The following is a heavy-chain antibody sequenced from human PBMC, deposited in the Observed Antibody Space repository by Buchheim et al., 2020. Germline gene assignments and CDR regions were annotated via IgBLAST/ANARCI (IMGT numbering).Heavy chain of an antibody. D-gene: IGHD5-12*01. V-gene: IGHV3-21*01. CDR3: ARDLDGLEWLRFPDY. CDR1: GFTFSSYS. Sequence: EVQLVESGGGLVKPGGSLRLSCAASGFTFSSYSMNWVRQAPGKGLEWVSSISSSSSYIYYADSVKGRFTISRDNAKNSLYLQMNSLRAEDTAVYYCARDLDGLEWLRFPDYWGQGTL. J-gene: IGHJ4*02. CDR2: ISSSSSYI.